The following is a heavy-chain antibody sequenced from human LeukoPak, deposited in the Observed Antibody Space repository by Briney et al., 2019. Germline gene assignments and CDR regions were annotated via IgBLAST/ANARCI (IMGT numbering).Heavy chain of an antibody. CDR2: INHSGST. V-gene: IGHV4-34*01. D-gene: IGHD5-24*01. J-gene: IGHJ4*02. CDR1: GDSITFGYY. Sequence: SETLSLTCTVSGDSITFGYYWSWIRQPPGKGLEWIGEINHSGSTNYNPSLKSRVTISVDTSKNQFSLKLSSVTAADTAVYYCARGVNSDFWGQGTLVTVSS. CDR3: ARGVNSDF.